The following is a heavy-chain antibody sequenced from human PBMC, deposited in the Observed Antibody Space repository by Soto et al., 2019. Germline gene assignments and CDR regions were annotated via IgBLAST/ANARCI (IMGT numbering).Heavy chain of an antibody. CDR3: TPGEFAFLSGYTNYFDP. V-gene: IGHV3-15*05. Sequence: GGSLRLSCTASGMTFINAWMNWVRQAPGKGPEWVGRIKNKLDGGTTDYAAPVKGRFNISRDDSNNTLYLQMNSLRTEEKVVYYCTPGEFAFLSGYTNYFDPWGRGTLVNVSS. CDR2: IKNKLDGGTT. J-gene: IGHJ5*02. CDR1: GMTFINAW. D-gene: IGHD3-3*01.